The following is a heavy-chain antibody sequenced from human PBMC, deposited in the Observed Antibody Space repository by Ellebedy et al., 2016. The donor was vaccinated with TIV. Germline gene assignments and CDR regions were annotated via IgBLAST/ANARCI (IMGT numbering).Heavy chain of an antibody. J-gene: IGHJ2*01. V-gene: IGHV3-53*01. CDR2: IYSGGKT. CDR1: GFTVSGNY. Sequence: PGGSLRLSCAASGFTVSGNYMSWVRQAPGKGLEWVSLIYSGGKTYYADSVQGRFTISRDNSKNTVYLQMNSLRGEGTAVYYCARVVTGSYHWYIDLWGRGTLVTVSS. CDR3: ARVVTGSYHWYIDL. D-gene: IGHD1-26*01.